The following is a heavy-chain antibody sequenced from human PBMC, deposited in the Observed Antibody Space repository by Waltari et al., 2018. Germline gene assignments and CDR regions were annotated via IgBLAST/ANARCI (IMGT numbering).Heavy chain of an antibody. D-gene: IGHD5-12*01. V-gene: IGHV4-30-2*01. CDR3: ARDRDGGYEYDY. CDR1: GGSISIGDYS. CDR2: IYQSGTP. J-gene: IGHJ4*02. Sequence: QLQLQESGSGLVKPSQTLSLTCGVSGGSISIGDYSWSWIRQPPGKGLEWIGYIYQSGTPFSTPSLQSRGTMSVDRSKNQFSLKLTSVTAADTAVYYCARDRDGGYEYDYWGQGTLVTVSS.